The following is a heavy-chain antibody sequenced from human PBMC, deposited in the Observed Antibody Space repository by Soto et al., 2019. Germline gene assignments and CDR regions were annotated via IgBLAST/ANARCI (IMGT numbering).Heavy chain of an antibody. J-gene: IGHJ4*02. Sequence: ASVKVSSKASGHTFCSYNIHWVRQTPGQELQRMGVLYPSGASTTNAQKLQGRVCLTKDTSTSTLYMELSSLRSEDTPVYCCSREWQYGLWGQVTQVTV. D-gene: IGHD2-8*01. CDR2: LYPSGAST. CDR3: SREWQYGL. V-gene: IGHV1-46*01. CDR1: GHTFCSYN.